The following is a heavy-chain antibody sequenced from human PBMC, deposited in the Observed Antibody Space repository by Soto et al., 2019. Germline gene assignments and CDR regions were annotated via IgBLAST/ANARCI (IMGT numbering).Heavy chain of an antibody. CDR3: ARVGYCSSTSCYAFFDY. D-gene: IGHD2-2*03. CDR2: FDPEDGET. J-gene: IGHJ4*02. V-gene: IGHV1-24*01. Sequence: GASVKVSCKVSGYTLTELSMHWVRQAPGKGLEWMGGFDPEDGETIYAQKFQGRVTMTEDTSTDTAYMELSSRRSEDTAVYYCARVGYCSSTSCYAFFDYWGQGTLVTVSS. CDR1: GYTLTELS.